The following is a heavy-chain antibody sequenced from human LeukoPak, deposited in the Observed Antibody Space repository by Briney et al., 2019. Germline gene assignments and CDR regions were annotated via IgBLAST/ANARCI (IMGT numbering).Heavy chain of an antibody. CDR1: GYSISSGYY. D-gene: IGHD3-10*01. CDR2: IYYSGST. CDR3: ARNGGTMVRGVRWYYYYGMDV. J-gene: IGHJ6*02. V-gene: IGHV4-38-2*02. Sequence: SETLSLTCTVSGYSISSGYYWGWIRQPPGKGLEWIGSIYYSGSTYYNPSLKSRVTISVDTSKNQFSLKLSSVTAADTAVYYCARNGGTMVRGVRWYYYYGMDVWGQGTTVTVSS.